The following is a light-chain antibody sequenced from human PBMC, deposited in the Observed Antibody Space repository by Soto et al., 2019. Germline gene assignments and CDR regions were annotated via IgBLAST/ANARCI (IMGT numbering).Light chain of an antibody. CDR1: RRDVGAYNL. Sequence: QSVLTQPASVSGSPGQSITISCSGTRRDVGAYNLVSWYQQPPGKAPQLLIYEVRNRPSGISSRFSGSRSGNTASLTISSLLPEDDADYYCSAYTSRSTLVFGGGTKLTVL. CDR2: EVR. J-gene: IGLJ2*01. CDR3: SAYTSRSTLV. V-gene: IGLV2-14*01.